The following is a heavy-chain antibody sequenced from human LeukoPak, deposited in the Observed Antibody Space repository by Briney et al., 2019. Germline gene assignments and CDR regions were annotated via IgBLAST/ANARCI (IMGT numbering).Heavy chain of an antibody. CDR2: ISGSGGST. D-gene: IGHD6-19*01. CDR1: GFTFSSYA. CDR3: ANVYSIGWTPFFDY. J-gene: IGHJ4*02. Sequence: PGGSLRLSCAASGFTFSSYAMSWVRQAPGKGLEWVSAISGSGGSTYYADSVKGRFTISRDNSKNTLYLQMNSLGAEDTAVYYCANVYSIGWTPFFDYWGQGTLVTVSS. V-gene: IGHV3-23*01.